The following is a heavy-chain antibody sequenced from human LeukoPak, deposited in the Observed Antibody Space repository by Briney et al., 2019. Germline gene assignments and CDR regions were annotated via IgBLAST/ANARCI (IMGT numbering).Heavy chain of an antibody. D-gene: IGHD4-17*01. V-gene: IGHV3-30-3*01. CDR3: ARDNGTVTGYFDY. CDR2: ISYDGSNK. J-gene: IGHJ4*02. CDR1: GFTFSSYA. Sequence: GGSLRLSCAASGFTFSSYAMHWVRQAPGKGLEWVAVISYDGSNKYYADSVKGRFTISRDNSKNTLYLQMNSLRAEDTAVYCCARDNGTVTGYFDYWGQGTLVTVSS.